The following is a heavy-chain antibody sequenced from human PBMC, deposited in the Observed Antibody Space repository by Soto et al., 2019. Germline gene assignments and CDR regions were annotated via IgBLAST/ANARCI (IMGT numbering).Heavy chain of an antibody. D-gene: IGHD1-26*01. CDR3: ARDQGPIVGATDFDY. J-gene: IGHJ4*02. V-gene: IGHV3-30-3*01. CDR1: GFTFSSYA. Sequence: QVQLVESGGGVVQPGRSLRLSCAASGFTFSSYAMHWVRQAPGKGLEWVAVISYDGSNKYYADSVKGRFTISRDNSKNTLYLQMNSLRGEDTAVYYCARDQGPIVGATDFDYWGQGTLVTVSS. CDR2: ISYDGSNK.